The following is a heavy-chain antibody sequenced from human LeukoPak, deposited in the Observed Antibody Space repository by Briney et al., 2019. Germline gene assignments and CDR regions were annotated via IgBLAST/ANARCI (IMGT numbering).Heavy chain of an antibody. D-gene: IGHD6-13*01. Sequence: KLQGRVTMTTDTSTSTAYMELRSLRSDDTAVYYCARETAAGWFDPWGQGTLVTVSS. V-gene: IGHV1-18*01. J-gene: IGHJ5*02. CDR3: ARETAAGWFDP.